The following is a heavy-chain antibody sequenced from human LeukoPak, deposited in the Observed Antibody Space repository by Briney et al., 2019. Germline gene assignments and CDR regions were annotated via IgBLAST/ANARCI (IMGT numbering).Heavy chain of an antibody. CDR2: IHYSGNT. Sequence: PSETLSLTCTVSGGSISSYYWSWIRQPPGKGLEWIGYIHYSGNTNYNPSLKSRVTISVDTSKNQFSLKLSSVTAADTAVYYCATDHRLGTGWYFDLWGRGTLVTVSS. J-gene: IGHJ2*01. D-gene: IGHD7-27*01. CDR1: GGSISSYY. V-gene: IGHV4-59*01. CDR3: ATDHRLGTGWYFDL.